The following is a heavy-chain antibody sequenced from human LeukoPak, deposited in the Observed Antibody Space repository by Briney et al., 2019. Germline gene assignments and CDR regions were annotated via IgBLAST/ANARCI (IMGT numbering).Heavy chain of an antibody. CDR2: ITGSGGNT. CDR1: GFTFSNYA. V-gene: IGHV3-23*01. Sequence: GAPRLSCAASGFTFSNYAMSWVRQAPGKGLEWVSAITGSGGNTYYADSVKGRFTISRDNSKNTVFLQMNSLRAEDTAVYYCAKWGDYDVLTGYYVSDYWGQGTLVTVSS. CDR3: AKWGDYDVLTGYYVSDY. J-gene: IGHJ4*02. D-gene: IGHD3-9*01.